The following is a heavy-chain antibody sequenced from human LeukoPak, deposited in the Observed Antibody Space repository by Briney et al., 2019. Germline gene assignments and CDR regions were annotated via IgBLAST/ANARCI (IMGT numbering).Heavy chain of an antibody. CDR3: ATDRGLGFDI. D-gene: IGHD3-16*02. Sequence: GASVKVSCKASGYTFTGYYMHWVRQAPGQGLEWMGRINPYSGDTHDAQNFQGRVTMTRDTSINTAYMELNSLKSDDTAVYYCATDRGLGFDIWGQGTMVTVSS. CDR2: INPYSGDT. J-gene: IGHJ3*02. V-gene: IGHV1-2*02. CDR1: GYTFTGYY.